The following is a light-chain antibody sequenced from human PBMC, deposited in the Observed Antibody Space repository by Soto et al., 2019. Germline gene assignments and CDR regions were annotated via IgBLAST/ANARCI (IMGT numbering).Light chain of an antibody. CDR1: QSLSRW. CDR3: QQYNNWPPIT. V-gene: IGKV3-15*01. J-gene: IGKJ5*01. Sequence: MTQSPSTLSSFVGDRVTITCRASQSLSRWLAWYQQKPGQAPRLLIYDASTRATGVPARFSGSGSGTDFTLTISSLQSEDFAVYYCQQYNNWPPITFGQGTRLEIK. CDR2: DAS.